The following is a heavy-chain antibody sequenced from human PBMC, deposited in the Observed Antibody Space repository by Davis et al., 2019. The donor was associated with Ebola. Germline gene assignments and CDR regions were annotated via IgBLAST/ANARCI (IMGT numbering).Heavy chain of an antibody. V-gene: IGHV1-24*01. D-gene: IGHD6-6*01. J-gene: IGHJ4*02. Sequence: ASVKVSCKASGHSFTNYGISWVRQAPGKGLEWMGGFAPEHGKRIYAQKVQGRVTMTEDTSTDTAYMELRSLRSDDTAVYYCSTVDVTARPISTNFDYWGQGTLVTVSS. CDR1: GHSFTNYG. CDR2: FAPEHGKR. CDR3: STVDVTARPISTNFDY.